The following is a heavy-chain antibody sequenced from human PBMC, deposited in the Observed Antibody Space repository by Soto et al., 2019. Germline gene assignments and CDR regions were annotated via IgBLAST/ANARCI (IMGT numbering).Heavy chain of an antibody. Sequence: QVQLHESGPGLVKPSETLSLTCNVSGDSIGRFYWSWIRQSAEKGLEWIGRVYSTGGTAYNPALKGRVTISLDRSNNHVSLEMNSVTAADTAAYFCARDLSGTGLDIWGRGTRVTVSS. J-gene: IGHJ6*02. V-gene: IGHV4-4*07. CDR1: GDSIGRFY. D-gene: IGHD1-26*01. CDR2: VYSTGGT. CDR3: ARDLSGTGLDI.